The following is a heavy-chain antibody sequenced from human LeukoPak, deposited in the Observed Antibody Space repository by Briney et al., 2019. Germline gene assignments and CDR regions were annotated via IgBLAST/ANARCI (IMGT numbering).Heavy chain of an antibody. CDR2: IIPIFGTA. V-gene: IGHV1-69*05. CDR3: ARVVDFWSGYHYYYYYMDV. CDR1: GGTFSSYA. Sequence: GASVKVSCKASGGTFSSYAISWVRQAPGQGLEWMGGIIPIFGTANYAQKFQGRVTITTDESTSTAYMELSSLRSEDTAVYYCARVVDFWSGYHYYYYYMDVWGKGTTVTVS. D-gene: IGHD3-3*01. J-gene: IGHJ6*03.